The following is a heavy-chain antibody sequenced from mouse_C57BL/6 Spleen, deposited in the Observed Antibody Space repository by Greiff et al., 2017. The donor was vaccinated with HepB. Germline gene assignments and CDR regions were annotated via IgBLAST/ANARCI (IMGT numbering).Heavy chain of an antibody. D-gene: IGHD1-1*01. V-gene: IGHV1-26*01. CDR2: INPNNGGT. J-gene: IGHJ2*01. CDR3: ARIYYGSSAGY. CDR1: GYTFTDYY. Sequence: EVQLQQSGPELVKPGASVKISCKASGYTFTDYYMNWVKQSHGKSLEWIGDINPNNGGTSYNQKFKGKATLTVDKSSSTAYMELRSLTSEDSAVYYCARIYYGSSAGYWGQGTTLTVSS.